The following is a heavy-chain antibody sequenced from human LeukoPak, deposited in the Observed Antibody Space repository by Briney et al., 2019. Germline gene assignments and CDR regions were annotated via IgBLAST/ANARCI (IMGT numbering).Heavy chain of an antibody. CDR2: IHPDDSET. CDR3: ARLTDGYYGSS. CDR1: GYSYVSYW. Sequence: GESLRISCKGSGYSYVSYWIAWVRQMPGKGLEPMGIIHPDDSETRYSPSFQGQVTISADKSISTAYLQWSSLKASDTAMYYCARLTDGYYGSSWGQGTLVTVSS. J-gene: IGHJ4*02. V-gene: IGHV5-51*01. D-gene: IGHD3-10*01.